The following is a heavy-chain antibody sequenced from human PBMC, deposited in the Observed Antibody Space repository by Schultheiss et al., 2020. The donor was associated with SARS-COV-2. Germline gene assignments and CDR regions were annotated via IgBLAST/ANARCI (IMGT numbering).Heavy chain of an antibody. J-gene: IGHJ1*01. CDR3: ARDLDDSSGRPFRGSPFQH. CDR2: ISYDGSNK. Sequence: GGSLRLSCAASGFTFSSYAMHWVRQAPGKGLEWVAVISYDGSNKYYADSVKGRFTISRDNSKNTLYLQMNSLRAEDTAVYYCARDLDDSSGRPFRGSPFQHWGQGTLVTVSS. V-gene: IGHV3-30*01. CDR1: GFTFSSYA. D-gene: IGHD3-22*01.